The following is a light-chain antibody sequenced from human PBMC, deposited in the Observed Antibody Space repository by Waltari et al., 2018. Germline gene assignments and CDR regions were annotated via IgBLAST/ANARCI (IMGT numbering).Light chain of an antibody. CDR1: GIVSRA. CDR2: GAS. V-gene: IGKV3-20*01. Sequence: EIVLTQSPGTLSLSVGERATVSCRASGIVSRALAWYQQKPGQAPRLLIYGASTRATGIPDRFSGSGSGTDFSLTISRLEPDDFAVYYCQHYLRLPVTFGQGTTVEI. CDR3: QHYLRLPVT. J-gene: IGKJ1*01.